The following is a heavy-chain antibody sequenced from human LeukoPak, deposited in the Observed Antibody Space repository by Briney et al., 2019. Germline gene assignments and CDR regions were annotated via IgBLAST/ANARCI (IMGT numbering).Heavy chain of an antibody. J-gene: IGHJ4*02. V-gene: IGHV3-48*04. CDR3: ARGRYYDSSGYLPHFDY. CDR2: ISSRSSTI. D-gene: IGHD3-22*01. CDR1: GFTFSSYD. Sequence: QPGGSLRLSCAASGFTFSSYDMNWVRQAPGKGLEWIFYISSRSSTIYYADSVKGRFTISRDNAKNSLYLQMNSLRAEDTAVYYCARGRYYDSSGYLPHFDYWGQGTLVTVSS.